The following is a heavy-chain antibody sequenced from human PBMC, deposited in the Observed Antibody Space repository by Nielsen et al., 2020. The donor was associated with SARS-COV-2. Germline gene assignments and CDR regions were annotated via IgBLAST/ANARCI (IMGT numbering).Heavy chain of an antibody. Sequence: ESLKISCAASGFTFDDYGMSWVRQAPGKGLEWVSGINWNGGSTGYADSVKGRFTISRDNAKNSLYLQMNSLRAEDTAVYYCATPLLRFLEMDVWGKGTTVTVSS. CDR2: INWNGGST. CDR1: GFTFDDYG. CDR3: ATPLLRFLEMDV. D-gene: IGHD3-3*01. V-gene: IGHV3-20*04. J-gene: IGHJ6*04.